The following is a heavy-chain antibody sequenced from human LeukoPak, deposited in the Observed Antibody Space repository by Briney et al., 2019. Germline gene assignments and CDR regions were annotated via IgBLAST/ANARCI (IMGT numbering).Heavy chain of an antibody. CDR1: GGSFSGYY. J-gene: IGHJ4*02. CDR3: ATDSPPNYDFWSGYDY. V-gene: IGHV4-34*01. D-gene: IGHD3-3*01. Sequence: PSETLSLTCAVYGGSFSGYYWSWIRQPPGKGLEWIGEINHSGSTNYNPSLKSRVTISVDTSKNQFSLKLSSVTAADTAVYYCATDSPPNYDFWSGYDYWGQGTLVTVSS. CDR2: INHSGST.